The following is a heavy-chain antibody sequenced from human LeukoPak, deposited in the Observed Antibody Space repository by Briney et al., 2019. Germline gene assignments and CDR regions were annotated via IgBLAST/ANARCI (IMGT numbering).Heavy chain of an antibody. Sequence: KPSETLSLTCTVSGGSISSYYWSWIRQPPGKGLEWIGYIYYSGSTNYNPSLKSRVTISVDTSKNQFSLKLSSVTAADTAVYYCARDSSSRSSRWFDPWGQGTLVTVSS. J-gene: IGHJ5*02. CDR3: ARDSSSRSSRWFDP. V-gene: IGHV4-59*01. CDR1: GGSISSYY. D-gene: IGHD6-6*01. CDR2: IYYSGST.